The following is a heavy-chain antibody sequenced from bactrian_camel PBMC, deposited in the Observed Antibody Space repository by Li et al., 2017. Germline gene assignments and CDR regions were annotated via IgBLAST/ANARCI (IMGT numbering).Heavy chain of an antibody. D-gene: IGHD6*01. CDR2: IENDGRI. J-gene: IGHJ4*01. V-gene: IGHV3S53*01. CDR1: GFSTGAIN. Sequence: HVQLVESGGGSVQVGGSLRLSCAASGFSTGAINMGWFRQAPGKEREGVASIENDGRIKYTDSVKGRFTISKDTAKNTLYLQMNSLKPEDTAMYYCVADSRMGYCSSAYVQPLYWGQGTQVTVS. CDR3: VADSRMGYCSSAYVQPLY.